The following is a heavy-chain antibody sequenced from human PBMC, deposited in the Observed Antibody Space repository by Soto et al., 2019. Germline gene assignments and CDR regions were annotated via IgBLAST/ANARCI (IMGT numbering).Heavy chain of an antibody. CDR2: ISTSGGST. Sequence: GGSLRLSCEASGFAFSNYAMSWVRQAPGKGLEWVSGISTSGGSTFYADSVKGRFAISRDNSKNTLYLLMSGLRAEDTAVYFCAKDRGILLWSFDHWGQGILVTVSS. J-gene: IGHJ4*02. V-gene: IGHV3-23*01. CDR1: GFAFSNYA. D-gene: IGHD2-21*01. CDR3: AKDRGILLWSFDH.